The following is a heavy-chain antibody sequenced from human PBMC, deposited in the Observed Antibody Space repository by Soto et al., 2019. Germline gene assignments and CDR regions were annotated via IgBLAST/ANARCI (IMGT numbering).Heavy chain of an antibody. CDR1: GGSISSGDYY. CDR2: IYHSGST. Sequence: QVQLQESGPGLVKPSQTLSLTCTVSGGSISSGDYYWSWIRQPPGKGLEWIGYIYHSGSTYYNPSLKSRVTISVDTSKNHFPLKLSSVTAADTAVYYCARERPDGARLDPWGQGTLVTVSS. V-gene: IGHV4-30-4*01. J-gene: IGHJ5*02. CDR3: ARERPDGARLDP. D-gene: IGHD6-6*01.